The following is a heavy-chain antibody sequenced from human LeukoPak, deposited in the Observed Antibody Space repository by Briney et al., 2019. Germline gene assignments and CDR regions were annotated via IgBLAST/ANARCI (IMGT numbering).Heavy chain of an antibody. CDR2: IYTSGST. CDR3: ASQPYSGYGGNNWFDP. V-gene: IGHV4-4*07. CDR1: VGSISSYY. Sequence: SETLSLTCTVSVGSISSYYWSWIRQPAGKGLEWIGRIYTSGSTNYNPSLKSRVTMSVDTSKNQFSLKLSSVTAADTAVYYCASQPYSGYGGNNWFDPWGQGTLVTVSS. J-gene: IGHJ5*02. D-gene: IGHD5-12*01.